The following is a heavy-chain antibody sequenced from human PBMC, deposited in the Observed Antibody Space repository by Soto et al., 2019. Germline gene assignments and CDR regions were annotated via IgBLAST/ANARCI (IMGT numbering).Heavy chain of an antibody. V-gene: IGHV6-1*01. J-gene: IGHJ4*02. Sequence: QTLSLTGAISGDSVSSKSAAWNLIRESPSRGLEWLGRTYYRSKWYNEYAVSVKSRIIINPDTSKNQFSLQLNSVTPEDTAVYYCARSGNEGAVDYWGQGTLVAV. D-gene: IGHD1-26*01. CDR3: ARSGNEGAVDY. CDR2: TYYRSKWYN. CDR1: GDSVSSKSAA.